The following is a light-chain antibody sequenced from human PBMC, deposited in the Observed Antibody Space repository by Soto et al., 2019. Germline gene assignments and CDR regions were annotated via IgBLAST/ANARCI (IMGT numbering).Light chain of an antibody. CDR3: CLSHGGVVV. V-gene: IGLV7-46*01. J-gene: IGLJ2*01. CDR1: TGAVTSGHW. Sequence: QAVVTQESSLTVSPGGTVTVTCGSSTGAVTSGHWPYWFQQRPGQAPRTLIYDTNIKHSWTPGRFSGSLLGGKATLTLSGAQPEDEADYYCCLSHGGVVVFGGGTKLTVL. CDR2: DTN.